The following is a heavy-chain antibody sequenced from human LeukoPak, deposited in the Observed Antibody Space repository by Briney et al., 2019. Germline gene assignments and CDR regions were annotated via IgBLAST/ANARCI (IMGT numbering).Heavy chain of an antibody. J-gene: IGHJ4*02. D-gene: IGHD6-6*01. CDR3: ARGPLDSSSSGEYCFDY. V-gene: IGHV4-59*08. CDR2: IYYSGST. CDR1: GGSISSYY. Sequence: SETLSLTCTVSGGSISSYYWSWIRQPPGKGLEWIGYIYYSGSTNYNPSLKSRVTISVDTSKNQFSLKLSSVTAADTAVYYCARGPLDSSSSGEYCFDYWGQGTLVTVSS.